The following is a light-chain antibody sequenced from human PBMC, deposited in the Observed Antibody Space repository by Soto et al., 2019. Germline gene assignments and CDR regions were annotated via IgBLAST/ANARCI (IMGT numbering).Light chain of an antibody. CDR1: QGISSY. CDR2: AAS. J-gene: IGKJ3*01. Sequence: DIQLTQSPSFLSAPVGDRVTITCRASQGISSYLAWYQQKPGTAPKLLIFAASTLQNGVPSRFSGSGSGTEFTLTISSLQPEDFATYYCLHLNSYSPDTFGPGTKVDIK. CDR3: LHLNSYSPDT. V-gene: IGKV1-9*01.